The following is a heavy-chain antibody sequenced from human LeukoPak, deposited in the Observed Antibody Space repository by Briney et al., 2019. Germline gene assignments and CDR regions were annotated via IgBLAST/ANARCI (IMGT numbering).Heavy chain of an antibody. J-gene: IGHJ4*02. CDR1: GGSFSGYY. Sequence: SETLSLTCAVYGGSFSGYYWSWIRQPPGKGLEWIGEINHSGSTNYNPSLKSRVTISVDTSKNQLSLKLSSVTAADTAVYYCARHWAFRSSWYKGGLYYFDYWGQGTLVTVSS. CDR3: ARHWAFRSSWYKGGLYYFDY. CDR2: INHSGST. D-gene: IGHD6-13*01. V-gene: IGHV4-34*01.